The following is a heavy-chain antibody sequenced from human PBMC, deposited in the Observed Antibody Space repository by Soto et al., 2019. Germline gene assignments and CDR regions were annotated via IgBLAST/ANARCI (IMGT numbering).Heavy chain of an antibody. CDR3: VKGAGWLQDDDY. D-gene: IGHD5-12*01. Sequence: PGGSLRLSCSASGFTFNDNPMYWVRQAPGKGLEYVSLISANGGSTHYADSVKGRFSISRDNSENTLYLQMSSLRAEDTAVYYCVKGAGWLQDDDYWGQGTLVTVSS. V-gene: IGHV3-64D*08. CDR1: GFTFNDNP. J-gene: IGHJ4*02. CDR2: ISANGGST.